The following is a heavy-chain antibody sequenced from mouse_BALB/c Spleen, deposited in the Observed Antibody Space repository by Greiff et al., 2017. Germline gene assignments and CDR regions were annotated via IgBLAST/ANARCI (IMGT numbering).Heavy chain of an antibody. D-gene: IGHD4-1*01. CDR1: GYTFSSYW. J-gene: IGHJ3*01. Sequence: QVQLQQSGAELMKPGASVKISCKATGYTFSSYWIEWVKQRPGHGLEWIGEILPGSGSTNYNEKFKGKATFTADTSSNTAYMQLSSLTSEDSAVYYCARPNLGRGAYWGQGTLVTVSA. V-gene: IGHV1-9*01. CDR3: ARPNLGRGAY. CDR2: ILPGSGST.